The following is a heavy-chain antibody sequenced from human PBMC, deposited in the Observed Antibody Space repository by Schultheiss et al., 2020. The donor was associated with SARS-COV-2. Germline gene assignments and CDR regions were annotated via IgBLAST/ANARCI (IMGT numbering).Heavy chain of an antibody. J-gene: IGHJ3*02. D-gene: IGHD1-26*01. CDR1: GYTFTSYA. V-gene: IGHV1-3*01. Sequence: GESLKISCKASGYTFTSYAMHWVRQAPGQRLEWMGWINAGNGNTKYSQKFQGRVTITRDTSASTAYMELSSLRSEDTAVYYCARSFGGKLVGATSHHAFDIWGQGTMVTVSS. CDR3: ARSFGGKLVGATSHHAFDI. CDR2: INAGNGNT.